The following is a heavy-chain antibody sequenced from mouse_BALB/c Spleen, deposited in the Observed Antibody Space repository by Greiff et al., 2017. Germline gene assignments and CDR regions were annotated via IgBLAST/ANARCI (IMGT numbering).Heavy chain of an antibody. Sequence: QVQLQQPGAELVKPGASVKLSYKASGYTFTSYWMHWVKQRPGQGLEWIGEINPSNGRTNYNEKFKSKATLTVDKSSSTAYMQLSSLTSEDSAVYYCARGAFGSTMITAFAYWGQGTLVTVSA. CDR3: ARGAFGSTMITAFAY. CDR2: INPSNGRT. V-gene: IGHV1S81*02. D-gene: IGHD2-4*01. J-gene: IGHJ3*01. CDR1: GYTFTSYW.